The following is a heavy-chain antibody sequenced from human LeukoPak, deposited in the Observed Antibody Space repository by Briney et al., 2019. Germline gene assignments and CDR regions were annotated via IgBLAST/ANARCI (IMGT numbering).Heavy chain of an antibody. Sequence: GGSLTLSCAASGFTFSNYWMTWVRQAPGKGLEWVSSISSSGSYIYYADSVKGRFTISRDNAKNSLYLQMNSLRAEDTAVYYCARKTPQDYWGQGTLVTVSS. J-gene: IGHJ4*02. V-gene: IGHV3-21*01. CDR3: ARKTPQDY. CDR1: GFTFSNYW. CDR2: ISSSGSYI.